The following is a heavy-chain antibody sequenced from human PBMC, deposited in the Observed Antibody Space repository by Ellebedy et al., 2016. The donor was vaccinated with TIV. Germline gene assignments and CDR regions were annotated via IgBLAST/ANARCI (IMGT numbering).Heavy chain of an antibody. J-gene: IGHJ4*02. V-gene: IGHV1-24*01. CDR2: FDPEDGET. D-gene: IGHD2-2*01. CDR3: ATPPYCSSTSCYRTGRFDY. CDR1: GYTLTELS. Sequence: ASVKVSCXVSGYTLTELSMHWVRQAPGKGLEWMGGFDPEDGETIYAQKFQGRVTMTEDTSTDTAYMELSSLRSEDTAVYYCATPPYCSSTSCYRTGRFDYWGQGTLVTVSS.